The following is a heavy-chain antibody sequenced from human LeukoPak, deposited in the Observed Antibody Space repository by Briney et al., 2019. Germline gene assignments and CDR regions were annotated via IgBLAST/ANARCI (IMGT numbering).Heavy chain of an antibody. J-gene: IGHJ5*02. D-gene: IGHD4-17*01. CDR1: GYSFTSYW. Sequence: GESLKISCKGSGYSFTSYWVAWVRQMPGKGLEWMGMIYPGDSDTRYSPSFQGQVTISADKSISTAYLQWSSLKASDTAMYYCARQSDYGDYYWFDPWGQGTLVTVSS. V-gene: IGHV5-51*01. CDR3: ARQSDYGDYYWFDP. CDR2: IYPGDSDT.